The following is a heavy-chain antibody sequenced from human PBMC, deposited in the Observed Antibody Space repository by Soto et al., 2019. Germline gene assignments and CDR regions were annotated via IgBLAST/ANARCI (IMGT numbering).Heavy chain of an antibody. D-gene: IGHD4-17*01. J-gene: IGHJ5*02. V-gene: IGHV1-24*01. Sequence: QVQLVQSGAEVKKPGASVKVSCKVSGYTLNEVAMHWVRQAPGKGLEWLGGFDPDEAETIYAQHFQGRVTMTEDTSSDTVYMEFSSLRSEGTAVYCCTVYHGYYNFDHWGQRSLVTVTS. CDR3: TVYHGYYNFDH. CDR1: GYTLNEVA. CDR2: FDPDEAET.